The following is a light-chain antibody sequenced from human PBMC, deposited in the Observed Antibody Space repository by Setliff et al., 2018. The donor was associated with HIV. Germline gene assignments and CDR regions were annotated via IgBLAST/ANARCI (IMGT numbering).Light chain of an antibody. J-gene: IGKJ1*01. V-gene: IGKV3-20*01. CDR3: QQYGRSPWT. Sequence: IVLTQSPGTLSLSPGDTATLSCRASQSVSSNYLAWYQQKPGQAPRLLIYGASSRATGIPDRFSGSGSRTDFTLTISRLESEDFAVYFCQQYGRSPWTFGQGTKVDIK. CDR2: GAS. CDR1: QSVSSNY.